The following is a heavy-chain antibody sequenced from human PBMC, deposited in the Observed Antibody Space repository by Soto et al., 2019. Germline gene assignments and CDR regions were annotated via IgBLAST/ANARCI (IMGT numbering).Heavy chain of an antibody. CDR3: ARDRVVRGVNWFDP. CDR2: IIPIFGTA. V-gene: IGHV1-69*13. D-gene: IGHD3-10*01. CDR1: GGTFSSYA. J-gene: IGHJ5*02. Sequence: SVKVSCKASGGTFSSYAISWVRQAPGQGLEWMGGIIPIFGTANYAQKFQGRVTITADESTSTAYMELSSLRSEDTAVYYCARDRVVRGVNWFDPWGQGTLVTVSS.